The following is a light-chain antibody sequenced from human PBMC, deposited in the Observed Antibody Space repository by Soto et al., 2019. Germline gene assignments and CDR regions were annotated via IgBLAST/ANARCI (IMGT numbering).Light chain of an antibody. CDR1: SSDVGGYHY. V-gene: IGLV2-11*01. J-gene: IGLJ2*01. Sequence: QSVLTQPRSVSGSPGQSVTLSCTGTSSDVGGYHYVSWYQHHPGKAPKIIIYDVNKRPSGVPDRFSGSKSGNTASLTISGLQTEDEADHYCCSYAGSYTLVFGGGTKLTVL. CDR3: CSYAGSYTLV. CDR2: DVN.